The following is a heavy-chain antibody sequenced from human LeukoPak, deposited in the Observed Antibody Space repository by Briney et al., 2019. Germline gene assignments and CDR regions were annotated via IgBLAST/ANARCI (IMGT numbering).Heavy chain of an antibody. CDR2: ISTSGTTI. Sequence: GGSLRLSCAASGFTFSDHYMSWIRQAPGKGLEWLSYISTSGTTIYYADSVKGRLTTSRDNAKNPLYLQMNSLRPEDTAVYYCVRGAGPLFDPWGQGTLVTVSS. CDR1: GFTFSDHY. CDR3: VRGAGPLFDP. J-gene: IGHJ5*02. V-gene: IGHV3-11*01.